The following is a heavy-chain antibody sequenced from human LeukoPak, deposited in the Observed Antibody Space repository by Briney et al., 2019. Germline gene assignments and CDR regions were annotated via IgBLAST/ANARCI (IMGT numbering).Heavy chain of an antibody. Sequence: GGSLRLSCAASGFTFSSYAMSWVRQAPGKGLEWVSAISGSGGSTYYADSVKGRFTISRDNSKNTLYLQMNSLRAEDTAVYYRAKDLIRTVVTPFYVDYWGQGTLVTVSS. CDR1: GFTFSSYA. CDR3: AKDLIRTVVTPFYVDY. J-gene: IGHJ4*02. CDR2: ISGSGGST. V-gene: IGHV3-23*01. D-gene: IGHD4-23*01.